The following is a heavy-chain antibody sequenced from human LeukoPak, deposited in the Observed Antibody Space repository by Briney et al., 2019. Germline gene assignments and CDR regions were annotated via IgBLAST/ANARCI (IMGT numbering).Heavy chain of an antibody. J-gene: IGHJ4*02. D-gene: IGHD3-22*01. Sequence: GGSLRLSCAASGFTFTSYSMNWVRQAPGKGLEWVSTISGSGGSTYYADSVKGRFTISRDNSKNTLYLQMNSLRAEDTAVYYCAKNGGGYYYYFDYWGQGTLVTVSS. CDR3: AKNGGGYYYYFDY. V-gene: IGHV3-23*01. CDR1: GFTFTSYS. CDR2: ISGSGGST.